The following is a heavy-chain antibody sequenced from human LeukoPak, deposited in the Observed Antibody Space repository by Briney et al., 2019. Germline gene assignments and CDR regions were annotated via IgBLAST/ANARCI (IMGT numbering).Heavy chain of an antibody. CDR1: GGSFSGYY. Sequence: ASETLSLTCAVYGGSFSGYYWSWIRQPPGEGLEWIGEINHSGSTNYNPSLKSRVTISVDTSKNQFSLKLSSVTAADTAVYYCARARRILRNGFDYWGQGTLVTVSS. CDR2: INHSGST. V-gene: IGHV4-34*01. CDR3: ARARRILRNGFDY. J-gene: IGHJ4*02. D-gene: IGHD5/OR15-5a*01.